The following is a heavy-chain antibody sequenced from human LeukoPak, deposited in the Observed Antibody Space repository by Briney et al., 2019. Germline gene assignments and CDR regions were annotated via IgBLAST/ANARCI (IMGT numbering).Heavy chain of an antibody. CDR1: GGSISWYY. D-gene: IGHD2-2*01. CDR3: ARDVRYCSSTSCYRIDP. V-gene: IGHV4-4*07. CDR2: IYTSGST. J-gene: IGHJ5*02. Sequence: KSSETLSLTCTGSGGSISWYYRGLIRQPAGQGLEWIGRIYTSGSTNYHPSLKDRVTISVDTPKHQLSVNATAVTAADTDVYYCARDVRYCSSTSCYRIDPWGQGTLVTVSS.